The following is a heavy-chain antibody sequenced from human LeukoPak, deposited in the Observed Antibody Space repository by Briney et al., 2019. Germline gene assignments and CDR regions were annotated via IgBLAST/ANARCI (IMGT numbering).Heavy chain of an antibody. J-gene: IGHJ6*03. Sequence: GASVKVSCKASGGTFSSYAISWVRQAPGQGLEWMGWISAYNGNTNYAQKLQGRVTMTTDTSTSTAYMELRSLRSDDTAVYYCARLAAAGFPGYYYYMDVWGKGTTVTVSS. V-gene: IGHV1-18*01. CDR1: GGTFSSYA. D-gene: IGHD6-13*01. CDR2: ISAYNGNT. CDR3: ARLAAAGFPGYYYYMDV.